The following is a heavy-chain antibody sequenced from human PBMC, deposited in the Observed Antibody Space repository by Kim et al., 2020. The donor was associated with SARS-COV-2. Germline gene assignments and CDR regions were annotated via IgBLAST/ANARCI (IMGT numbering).Heavy chain of an antibody. V-gene: IGHV3-48*01. J-gene: IGHJ3*02. CDR1: GFTFSSYS. D-gene: IGHD2-2*01. CDR3: ARSPQCSSTSCLDAFDI. Sequence: GGSLRLSCAASGFTFSSYSMNWVRQAPGKGLEWVSSISGSSSTIYYADSVKGRFTISRDNAKNSLYLQMNSLRAEDTAVYYCARSPQCSSTSCLDAFDIWGQGTMVTVSS. CDR2: ISGSSSTI.